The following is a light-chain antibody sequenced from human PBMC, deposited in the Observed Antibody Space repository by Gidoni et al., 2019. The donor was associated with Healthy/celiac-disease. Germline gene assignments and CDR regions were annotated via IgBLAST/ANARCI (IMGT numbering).Light chain of an antibody. J-gene: IGKJ4*01. CDR3: QQYGSSPPLT. Sequence: VLTQSPGTLSLSPGERATLSCRASQSVSSSYLAWYQQKPGQAPWLLIYGASSRATGIPDRFSGSGSGTDFTLTISRLEPEDFAVYYCQQYGSSPPLTFGGGTKVEIK. CDR2: GAS. V-gene: IGKV3-20*01. CDR1: QSVSSSY.